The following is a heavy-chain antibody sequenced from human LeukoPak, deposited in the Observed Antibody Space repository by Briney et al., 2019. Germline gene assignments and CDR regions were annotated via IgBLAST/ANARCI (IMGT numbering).Heavy chain of an antibody. V-gene: IGHV3-9*01. CDR3: AKNGDRFGEYYYYGMDV. CDR1: GFTFDDYA. CDR2: ISWNSGSI. D-gene: IGHD4-17*01. J-gene: IGHJ6*02. Sequence: QPGGSLRLSCAASGFTFDDYAMHWVRQAPGKGLEWVSGISWNSGSISYADSVKGRFTISRDNAKNSLYLQMNSLRAEDTALYYCAKNGDRFGEYYYYGMDVWGQGTTVTVSS.